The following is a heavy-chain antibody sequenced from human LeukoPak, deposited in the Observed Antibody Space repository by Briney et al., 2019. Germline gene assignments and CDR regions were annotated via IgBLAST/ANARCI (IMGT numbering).Heavy chain of an antibody. CDR2: MNPNSGNT. Sequence: ASVKVSCKASGYTFTSYDINWVRQATGQGLEWMGWMNPNSGNTGYAQKFQGRVTMTRNTSISTAYMELSSLRSEDTAVYYCARTCSRSSTSCYPWGDAFDIWGQGTMVTVSS. D-gene: IGHD2-2*01. CDR3: ARTCSRSSTSCYPWGDAFDI. J-gene: IGHJ3*02. V-gene: IGHV1-8*01. CDR1: GYTFTSYD.